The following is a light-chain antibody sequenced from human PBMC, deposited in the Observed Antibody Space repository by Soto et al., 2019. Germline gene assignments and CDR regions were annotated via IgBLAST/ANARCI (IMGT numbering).Light chain of an antibody. Sequence: EIVMTQSPATLSVSPGERATLSCRASQSVGIKVTWYQQKPGQAPRLLIYGASSRATGIPDRFSGSGSGTDFTLTISRLEPEDFAVYYCQQYGSSPTTFGQGTKVDI. J-gene: IGKJ1*01. V-gene: IGKV3-20*01. CDR2: GAS. CDR1: QSVGIK. CDR3: QQYGSSPTT.